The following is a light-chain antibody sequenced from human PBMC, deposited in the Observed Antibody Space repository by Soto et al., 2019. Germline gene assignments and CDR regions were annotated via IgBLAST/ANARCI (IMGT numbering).Light chain of an antibody. CDR1: SSNIGSNY. CDR3: AAWDDSGMWV. J-gene: IGLJ2*01. CDR2: RNN. V-gene: IGLV1-47*01. Sequence: QSVLTQPPSESGTPGQRVTISCSGSSSNIGSNYVYWYQQLPGTAPKLLIYRNNQRPSGVPDRFSGSKSGTSASLAISGLRSEDEADYYCAAWDDSGMWVFGGGTKLTVL.